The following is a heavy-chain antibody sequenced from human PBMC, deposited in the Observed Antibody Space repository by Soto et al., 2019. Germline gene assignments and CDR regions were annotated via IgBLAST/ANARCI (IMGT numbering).Heavy chain of an antibody. Sequence: QVQLVESGGGVVQPGRSLRLSCAASGFTFSSYAMHWVRQAPGKGLEWVAVISYDGSNKYYADSEKGRFTISRDNSKNTLYLQMNSLRAEDTAVYYCARARTVLLGFQDAFDIWGQGTMVTVSS. CDR1: GFTFSSYA. V-gene: IGHV3-30-3*01. CDR2: ISYDGSNK. J-gene: IGHJ3*02. CDR3: ARARTVLLGFQDAFDI. D-gene: IGHD3-22*01.